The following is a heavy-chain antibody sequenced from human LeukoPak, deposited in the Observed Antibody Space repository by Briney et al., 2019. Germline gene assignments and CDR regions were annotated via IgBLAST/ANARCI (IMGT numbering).Heavy chain of an antibody. CDR3: ARPPYSPYSPSFDY. CDR1: GFTFSSYA. CDR2: ISYDGSNK. Sequence: GGSLRLSRAASGFTFSSYAMHWVRQAPGKGLEWVAVISYDGSNKYYADSVKGRFTISRDNSKNTLYLQMNSLRAEDTAVYYCARPPYSPYSPSFDYWGQGTLVTVSS. J-gene: IGHJ4*02. D-gene: IGHD1-26*01. V-gene: IGHV3-30-3*01.